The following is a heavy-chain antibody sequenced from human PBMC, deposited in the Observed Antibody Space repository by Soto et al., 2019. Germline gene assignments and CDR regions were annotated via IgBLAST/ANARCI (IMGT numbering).Heavy chain of an antibody. V-gene: IGHV1-58*02. J-gene: IGHJ6*02. Sequence: ASVKVSCKASGFTFTSSAMQWVRQARGQRLEWIGWIVVGSGNTNYAQKFQERVTITRDMSTSTAYMELSSLRSEDTAVYYCAAPMPYYYDSSGYYYGMDVWGQGTTVTVSS. CDR3: AAPMPYYYDSSGYYYGMDV. D-gene: IGHD3-22*01. CDR1: GFTFTSSA. CDR2: IVVGSGNT.